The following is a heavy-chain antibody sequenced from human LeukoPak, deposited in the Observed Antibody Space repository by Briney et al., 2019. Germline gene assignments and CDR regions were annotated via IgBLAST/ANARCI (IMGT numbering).Heavy chain of an antibody. J-gene: IGHJ4*02. V-gene: IGHV4-4*02. CDR1: GGSISSSNW. D-gene: IGHD3-10*01. CDR2: IYHSGST. CDR3: ASNHYGSGSYPDY. Sequence: SETLSLTCAVSGGSISSSNWWSWVRQPPGEGLEWIGYIYHSGSTYYNPSLKSRVTISIDRSKNQFSLKLSSVTAADTAVYYCASNHYGSGSYPDYWGQGTLVTASS.